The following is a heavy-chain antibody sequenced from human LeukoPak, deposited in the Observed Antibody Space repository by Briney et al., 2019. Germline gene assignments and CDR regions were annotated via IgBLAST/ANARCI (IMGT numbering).Heavy chain of an antibody. CDR3: ARGVSFQGYYYYYGMDV. CDR1: GGSFSGYY. V-gene: IGHV4-34*01. D-gene: IGHD3-16*01. CDR2: INHSGST. J-gene: IGHJ6*02. Sequence: SETLSLTCAVYGGSFSGYYWSWIRQPPGKGLEWIGEINHSGSTNYNPSLKSRVTISVDTFKNQFSLKLSSVTAADTAVYYCARGVSFQGYYYYYGMDVWGQGTTVTVSS.